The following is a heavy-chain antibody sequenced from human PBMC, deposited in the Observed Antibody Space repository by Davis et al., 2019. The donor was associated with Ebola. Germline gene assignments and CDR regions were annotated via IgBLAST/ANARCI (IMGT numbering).Heavy chain of an antibody. D-gene: IGHD3-3*01. CDR1: GGSISRSNG. CDR3: ARHGARFLEWLLLPNWFDP. V-gene: IGHV4-4*02. CDR2: IYLIGST. Sequence: MPSETLSLTCAVSGGSISRSNGWSWVRQPPGKGLEWIGEIYLIGSTNYNPSLKSRVTISVDKSQNQLSLKLSSVTAADTAVYYCARHGARFLEWLLLPNWFDPWGQGTLVTVSS. J-gene: IGHJ5*02.